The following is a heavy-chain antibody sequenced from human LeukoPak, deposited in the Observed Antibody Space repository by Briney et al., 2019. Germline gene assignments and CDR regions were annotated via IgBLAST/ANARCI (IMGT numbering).Heavy chain of an antibody. D-gene: IGHD6-13*01. CDR1: GGSVSSRSHY. CDR2: IYYSGST. V-gene: IGHV4-61*01. J-gene: IGHJ5*02. Sequence: PSETLSLTCTVSGGSVSSRSHYWSWIRQPPGTGLEWIGYIYYSGSTNYNPSLKSRVTIAVDTSKTQFSLKLRSVTAADTAVYYCASLVAAAGYWWFDPWGQGTLVTVSS. CDR3: ASLVAAAGYWWFDP.